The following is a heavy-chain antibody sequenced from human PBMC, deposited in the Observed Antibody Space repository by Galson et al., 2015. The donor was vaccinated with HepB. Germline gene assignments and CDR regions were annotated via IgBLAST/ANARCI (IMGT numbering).Heavy chain of an antibody. CDR2: IYYSGST. D-gene: IGHD2-15*01. V-gene: IGHV4-31*03. J-gene: IGHJ6*02. CDR1: GGSISSGGYY. CDR3: ARDRPYCSGGSCYWPRSITDYYYGMDV. Sequence: TLSLTCTVSGGSISSGGYYWSWIRQHPGKGLEWIGYIYYSGSTYYNPSLKSRVTISVDTSKNQFSLKLSSVTAADTAVYYCARDRPYCSGGSCYWPRSITDYYYGMDVWGQGTTVTVSS.